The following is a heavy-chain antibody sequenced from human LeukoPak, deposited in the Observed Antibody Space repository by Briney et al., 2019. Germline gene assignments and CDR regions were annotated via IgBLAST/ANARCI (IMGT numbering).Heavy chain of an antibody. CDR3: ASYYDILTGYYPWRPPLDY. CDR2: IRYDGSNK. Sequence: GGSLRLSCAASGFTFSSYGMHWVRQAPGKGLEWVAFIRYDGSNKYYADSVKGRFTISRDNSKNTLYLQMNSLRAEDTAVYYCASYYDILTGYYPWRPPLDYWGQGTLVTVSS. D-gene: IGHD3-9*01. J-gene: IGHJ4*02. V-gene: IGHV3-30*02. CDR1: GFTFSSYG.